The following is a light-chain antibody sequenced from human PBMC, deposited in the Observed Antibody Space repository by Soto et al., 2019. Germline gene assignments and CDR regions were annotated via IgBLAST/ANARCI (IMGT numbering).Light chain of an antibody. Sequence: QSVLTQPPSVSGTPGQRVTISCSGSSSNVAINPVNWYQHLPGAAPRLLIYETDRRSSGVPDRFSASKSGTSVSLAISGLTSEDEADYYCEAWDETLASLYVFGIGTKVTVL. CDR3: EAWDETLASLYV. V-gene: IGLV1-44*01. J-gene: IGLJ1*01. CDR2: ETD. CDR1: SSNVAINP.